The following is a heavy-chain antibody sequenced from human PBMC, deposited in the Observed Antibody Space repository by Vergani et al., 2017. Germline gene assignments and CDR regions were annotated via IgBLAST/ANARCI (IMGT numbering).Heavy chain of an antibody. J-gene: IGHJ4*02. CDR3: ATIDSSGYYPSYNVPDY. CDR2: VNWNGVGS. Sequence: EVPLVESGGRVVRPGGSLRLSCIASGFKFDDYGMHWVRHVPWKGLEWVAGVNWNGVGSAYADSVRGRFIISRDNAKNSLFLQMNSLRVKNTALYYSATIDSSGYYPSYNVPDYWGQGTQVTVSS. D-gene: IGHD3-22*01. V-gene: IGHV3-20*04. CDR1: GFKFDDYG.